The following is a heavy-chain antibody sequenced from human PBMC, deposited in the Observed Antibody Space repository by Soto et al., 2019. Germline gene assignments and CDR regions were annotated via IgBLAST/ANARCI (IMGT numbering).Heavy chain of an antibody. V-gene: IGHV2-5*02. CDR2: IYWDDDR. Sequence: QITLKESGPTLVKPTETLTLTCIFSGFSLSNSGVGVGWLRQPPGKALEWLALIYWDDDRRYSASLRSRPTIPKDTSNNQVVLTMTNMDPMDTATYYCAHRPSYDPSGAFDYWGQGTLVTVSS. D-gene: IGHD3-22*01. J-gene: IGHJ4*02. CDR3: AHRPSYDPSGAFDY. CDR1: GFSLSNSGVG.